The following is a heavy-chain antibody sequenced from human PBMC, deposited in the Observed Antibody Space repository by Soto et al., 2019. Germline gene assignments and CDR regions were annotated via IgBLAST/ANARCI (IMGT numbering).Heavy chain of an antibody. CDR3: ARCEGGYSYCLHGMGV. D-gene: IGHD5-18*01. V-gene: IGHV3-48*02. Sequence: FLRHPCSASGFTCINFSMNWVRQEQGKGLEWVSYISSSSSTIYYADSVKGRFTISRDNSKNSLYLQMNSLRDEDTAVYYCARCEGGYSYCLHGMGVWGQPNT. CDR1: GFTCINFS. CDR2: ISSSSSTI. J-gene: IGHJ6*02.